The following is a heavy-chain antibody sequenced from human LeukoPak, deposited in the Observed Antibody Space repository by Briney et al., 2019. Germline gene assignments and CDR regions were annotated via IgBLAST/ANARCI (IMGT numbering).Heavy chain of an antibody. CDR1: GGSISSSSYY. CDR3: ARRKLWAFDY. J-gene: IGHJ4*02. CDR2: IYYSGST. D-gene: IGHD5-18*01. V-gene: IGHV4-39*01. Sequence: PSETLSLTCTVSGGSISSSSYYWGWIRQPPGKGLEWIGSIYYSGSTYYNPSLKSRVTISVDTSKNQFSLKLSSVAAADTAVYYCARRKLWAFDYWGQGTLVTVSS.